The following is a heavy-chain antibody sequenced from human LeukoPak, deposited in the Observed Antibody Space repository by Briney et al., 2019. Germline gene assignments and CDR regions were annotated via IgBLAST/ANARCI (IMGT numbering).Heavy chain of an antibody. D-gene: IGHD6-19*01. CDR1: GFTFSGYP. J-gene: IGHJ4*02. CDR3: ARVMSGWLHTGFDY. CDR2: ISYDGSNK. V-gene: IGHV3-30-3*01. Sequence: TGGSLRLSCAASGFTFSGYPIHWVRQAPGKGLEWVAVISYDGSNKYYADSVKGRFTISRDNAKNSLYLQMNSLRAEDTAVYYCARVMSGWLHTGFDYWGQGTLVTVSS.